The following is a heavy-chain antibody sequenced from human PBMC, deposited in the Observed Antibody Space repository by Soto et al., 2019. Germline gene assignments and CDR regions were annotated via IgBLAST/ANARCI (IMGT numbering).Heavy chain of an antibody. CDR1: GFNFSSHG. V-gene: IGHV3-15*07. Sequence: GGSLRLSCAASGFNFSSHGLHWVRQAPGKGLEWVGRIKSKTDGGTTDYAAPVKGRFTISRDDSKNTLYLQMNSLKTEDTAVYYCTSDMYSGSAHFDYWGQGTLVTVSS. CDR2: IKSKTDGGTT. J-gene: IGHJ4*02. CDR3: TSDMYSGSAHFDY. D-gene: IGHD1-26*01.